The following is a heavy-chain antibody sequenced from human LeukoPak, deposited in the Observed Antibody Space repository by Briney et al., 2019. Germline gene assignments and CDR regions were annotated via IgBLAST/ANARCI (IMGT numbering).Heavy chain of an antibody. J-gene: IGHJ5*02. CDR3: AKIAAAGGNWFHP. V-gene: IGHV3-9*01. Sequence: PGRSLRLSCAPSGFTFDDYAKHWVRQAPGKGLEWVSGISWNSGSIGYADSVKGRFTISRDNAKNSLYLQMNSLRAEDTALYYCAKIAAAGGNWFHPWGQGTLVTVSP. D-gene: IGHD6-13*01. CDR2: ISWNSGSI. CDR1: GFTFDDYA.